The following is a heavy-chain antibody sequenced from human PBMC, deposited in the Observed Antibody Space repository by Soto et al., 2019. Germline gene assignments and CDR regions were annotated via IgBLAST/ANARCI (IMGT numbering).Heavy chain of an antibody. J-gene: IGHJ5*02. CDR2: IYWNDDT. CDR1: GFSLTSTGVG. V-gene: IGHV2-5*01. CDR3: AHRRHYCSGASCYVWFDP. D-gene: IGHD2-15*01. Sequence: ITLKESGPTLVKPTQTLTLTCTFSGFSLTSTGVGVGWICQPPGKALEWLALIYWNDDTYYSPSLKSRLTITKDTSKNQVVLTVTNMDPVDTATYYCAHRRHYCSGASCYVWFDPWGQGTLVTVSS.